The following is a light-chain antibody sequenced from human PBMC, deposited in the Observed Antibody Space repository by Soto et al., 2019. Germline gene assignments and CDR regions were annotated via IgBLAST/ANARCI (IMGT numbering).Light chain of an antibody. J-gene: IGKJ1*01. CDR1: QSVSTY. CDR3: QHRGNWPRT. V-gene: IGKV3-11*01. CDR2: DAS. Sequence: EIVLTQSPATLSLSPGERATLSCRASQSVSTYLAWYQQKPGQAPRLLIYDASNRATGIPARFSGSGSGTDFTLTISRLEPEDFAVYYCQHRGNWPRTFGQGTKVQ.